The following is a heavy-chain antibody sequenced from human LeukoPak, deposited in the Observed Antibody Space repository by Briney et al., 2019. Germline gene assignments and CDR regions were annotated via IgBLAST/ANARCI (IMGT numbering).Heavy chain of an antibody. D-gene: IGHD3-16*02. J-gene: IGHJ4*02. CDR2: ISYDGSNK. V-gene: IGHV3-30-3*01. Sequence: PGRSLRLSCAASGFTFSSYAMHWVRQAPGKGLEWVAVISYDGSNKYYADSVKGRFTISRDNSKNTLYLQMNSLRAEDTAVYYCARESPAGLRLGELSLSRRYYFDYWGQGTLVTVSS. CDR3: ARESPAGLRLGELSLSRRYYFDY. CDR1: GFTFSSYA.